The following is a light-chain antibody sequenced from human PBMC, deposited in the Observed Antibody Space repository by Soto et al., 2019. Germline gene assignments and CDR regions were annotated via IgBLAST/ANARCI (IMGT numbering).Light chain of an antibody. CDR2: GAS. CDR1: QSVSSY. V-gene: IGKV3-20*01. CDR3: QQYGSSLT. Sequence: EIVLTQSPSTLSVSPGERATLSCRASQSVSSYLAWYQQKPGQAPRTVIYGASIRATGIPDRFSGSGSGTDFSLTITRLEPEDPAVYYCQQYGSSLTFGRGTKVDI. J-gene: IGKJ4*01.